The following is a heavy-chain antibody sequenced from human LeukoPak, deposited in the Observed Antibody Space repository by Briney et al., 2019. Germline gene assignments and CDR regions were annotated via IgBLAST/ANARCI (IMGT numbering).Heavy chain of an antibody. CDR1: GFTFSSYG. V-gene: IGHV3-30*02. D-gene: IGHD3-3*01. CDR3: AKDRVFGVVMDFDY. CDR2: IRYDGSNK. J-gene: IGHJ4*02. Sequence: GGSLRLSCAASGFTFSSYGMHWVRQAPGKGLEWVAFIRYDGSNKYYADSVKGRFTISRDNSKNTLYLQMNSLRAEHTAVYYCAKDRVFGVVMDFDYWGQGTLVTVSS.